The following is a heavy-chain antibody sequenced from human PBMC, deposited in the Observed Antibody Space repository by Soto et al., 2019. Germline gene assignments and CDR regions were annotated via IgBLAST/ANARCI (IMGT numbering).Heavy chain of an antibody. Sequence: QVQVVESGGSVVQPGRSLRLSCAASGFTFNNYGMHWVRQAPGKGLEWVAVISYDGSNKYYADSVKGRFTISRDNSKNTVYRQMNSLRADDTAVYYYEKEWSGYEPDDWFDPWGQGTLVTVSS. V-gene: IGHV3-30*18. CDR3: EKEWSGYEPDDWFDP. CDR2: ISYDGSNK. CDR1: GFTFNNYG. D-gene: IGHD6-25*01. J-gene: IGHJ5*02.